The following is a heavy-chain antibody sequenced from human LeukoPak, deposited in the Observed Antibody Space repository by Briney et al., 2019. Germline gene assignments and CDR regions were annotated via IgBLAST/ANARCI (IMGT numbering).Heavy chain of an antibody. CDR1: GFTFSSYV. J-gene: IGHJ4*02. CDR2: ISHDGII. V-gene: IGHV3-74*01. Sequence: GGSLRLSCETAGFTFSSYVMHWVRRTQGKGLVWVSRISHDGIISYADSVKGRFTISRDNAKNTLTLQMNSLRVEDTAVYFCARDWVYKIDYWGRGTLVTVSS. CDR3: ARDWVYKIDY. D-gene: IGHD5-24*01.